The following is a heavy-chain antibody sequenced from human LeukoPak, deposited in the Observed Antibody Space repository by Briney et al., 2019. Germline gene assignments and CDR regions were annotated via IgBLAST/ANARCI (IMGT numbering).Heavy chain of an antibody. J-gene: IGHJ4*02. CDR1: GFTFSSYG. CDR3: ASSALYGY. V-gene: IGHV3-48*01. D-gene: IGHD3-16*01. Sequence: GGSLRLSCAASGFTFSSYGMHWVRQAPGKGLEWVSYITSSSSTIYYADSVQGRFTISRDNAKKSLFLQMNSLRAEDTAVYYCASSALYGYWGQGTLVTVSS. CDR2: ITSSSSTI.